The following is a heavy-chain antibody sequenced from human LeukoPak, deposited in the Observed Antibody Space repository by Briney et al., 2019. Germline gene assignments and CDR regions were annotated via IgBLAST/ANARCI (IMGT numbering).Heavy chain of an antibody. CDR2: IYYSGST. CDR1: GGSISSYY. Sequence: SETLSLTCTVSGGSISSYYWSWIRQPPGKGLEWIGYIYYSGSTNYNPSLKSRVTISVDTSKNQFSLKLSSVTAADTAVYYCVNRRDGLDYWGQGTLVTVSS. D-gene: IGHD5-24*01. CDR3: VNRRDGLDY. J-gene: IGHJ4*02. V-gene: IGHV4-59*01.